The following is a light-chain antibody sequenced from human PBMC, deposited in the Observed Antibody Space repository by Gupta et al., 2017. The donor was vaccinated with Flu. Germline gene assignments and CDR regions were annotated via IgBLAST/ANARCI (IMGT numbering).Light chain of an antibody. Sequence: DIVMTQSPLSLPVTPGEPASISCRSSQRRLQSNGYNYLDWYLQKPGQSPQLLIYLGSNRASGVPDRFSGSGSGTDFTLQISRVEAEDVGVYYCRQALQTPKTFGQGTKVEIK. CDR1: QRRLQSNGYNY. J-gene: IGKJ1*01. V-gene: IGKV2-28*01. CDR3: RQALQTPKT. CDR2: LGS.